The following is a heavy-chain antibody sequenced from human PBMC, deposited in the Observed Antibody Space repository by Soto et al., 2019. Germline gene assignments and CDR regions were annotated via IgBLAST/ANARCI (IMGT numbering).Heavy chain of an antibody. Sequence: EVQLLESGGGLVQPGGSLRLSCAASGFTFDNYARSWVRQTPGKGLEWGSVISGSGASTYYADSVKGRFTISRDNSKNTLFVQMNSLRAEDTAIYYCAKDRSYGSGSPDAFDIWGQGTMVTVSS. V-gene: IGHV3-23*01. CDR1: GFTFDNYA. D-gene: IGHD6-19*01. CDR2: ISGSGAST. J-gene: IGHJ3*02. CDR3: AKDRSYGSGSPDAFDI.